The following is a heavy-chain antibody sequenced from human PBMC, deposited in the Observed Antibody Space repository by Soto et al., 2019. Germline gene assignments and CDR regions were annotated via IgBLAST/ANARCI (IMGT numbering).Heavy chain of an antibody. CDR3: ARAPNSTTVTAFDY. D-gene: IGHD4-17*01. CDR1: GGSFSGYY. J-gene: IGHJ4*02. CDR2: INHSGST. V-gene: IGHV4-34*01. Sequence: SETLSLTCAVYGGSFSGYYWSWIRQPPGKGLEWIGEINHSGSTNYNPSLKSRVTISVDTSKNQFSLKLSSVTAADTAVYYCARAPNSTTVTAFDYWGQGTLVTVSS.